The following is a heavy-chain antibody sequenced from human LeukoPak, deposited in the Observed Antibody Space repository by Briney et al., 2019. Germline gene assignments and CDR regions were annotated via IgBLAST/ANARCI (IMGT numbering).Heavy chain of an antibody. CDR2: ISYDGSNK. D-gene: IGHD3-3*01. J-gene: IGHJ4*02. CDR3: AKDYGWVTIFGALDY. CDR1: GFTFSSYG. Sequence: PGRSLRLSCAASGFTFSSYGMHWVRQAPGKGLEWVAVISYDGSNKYYGDSVKGRFTISRDNSKNTLYLQMNSLRAEDTAVYYCAKDYGWVTIFGALDYWGQGTLVTVSS. V-gene: IGHV3-30*18.